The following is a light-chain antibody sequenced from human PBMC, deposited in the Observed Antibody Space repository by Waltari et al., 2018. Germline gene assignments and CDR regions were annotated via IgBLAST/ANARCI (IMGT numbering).Light chain of an antibody. CDR1: RSDGGGYNY. V-gene: IGLV2-11*01. J-gene: IGLJ2*01. CDR2: EIN. CDR3: CSYAGSYTFGV. Sequence: QSALTQPRSVSGSPGQSVTISCTGTRSDGGGYNYVSWYQQLPGKAPKLIIYEINTRPSGVPDRFSGSKSGNTASLTISGLQAEDEADYYCCSYAGSYTFGVFGGGTKVTVL.